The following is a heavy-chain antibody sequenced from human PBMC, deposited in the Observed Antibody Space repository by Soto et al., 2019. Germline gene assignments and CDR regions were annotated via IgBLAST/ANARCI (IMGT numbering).Heavy chain of an antibody. CDR3: ARDNDRLQLGGNYYYILDV. Sequence: QVQLVQSGAEMKEPGSSVKVSCKTSGGTFSSSAISWLRQAPGQGLEWMGGIIPLFRTPDYAQKFQGRVTTAAAEPTVTAYRALSSLRSEDTAVYYCARDNDRLQLGGNYYYILDVWGQGTTITVSS. D-gene: IGHD4-4*01. V-gene: IGHV1-69*12. CDR2: IIPLFRTP. CDR1: GGTFSSSA. J-gene: IGHJ6*02.